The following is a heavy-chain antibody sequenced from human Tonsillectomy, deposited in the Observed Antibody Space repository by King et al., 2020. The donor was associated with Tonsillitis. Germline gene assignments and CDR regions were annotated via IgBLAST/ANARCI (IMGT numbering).Heavy chain of an antibody. CDR1: GGSFNDYY. CDR3: ARAYSSGWSPFLFDI. J-gene: IGHJ3*02. D-gene: IGHD6-19*01. V-gene: IGHV4-34*01. CDR2: INHSGST. Sequence: VQLQQWGAGLLKPSETLSLTCAVYGGSFNDYYWSWIRQPPGKGLEWIGEINHSGSTNYNPSLKSRVTISVDTSKNQFSLKLSSVTAADTAVYYCARAYSSGWSPFLFDIWGQGTMVTVSS.